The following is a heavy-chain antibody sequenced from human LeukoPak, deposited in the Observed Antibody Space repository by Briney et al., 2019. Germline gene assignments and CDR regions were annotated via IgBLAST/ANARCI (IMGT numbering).Heavy chain of an antibody. CDR1: GYTDSDNY. CDR2: MYSRGDT. CDR3: ARDAPQVPAAGVLTF. D-gene: IGHD6-13*01. Sequence: GGSLRLSCTASGYTDSDNYVSWVRQAPGKGVEWVSVMYSRGDTYYADSVKGRFTFSRDISKNTLYLQMNGLRTEDTAMYYCARDAPQVPAAGVLTFWGQGTLVTVSS. V-gene: IGHV3-53*01. J-gene: IGHJ4*02.